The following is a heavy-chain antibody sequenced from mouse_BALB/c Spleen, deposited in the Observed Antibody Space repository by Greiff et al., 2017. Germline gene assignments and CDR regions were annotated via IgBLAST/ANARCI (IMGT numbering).Heavy chain of an antibody. Sequence: QVQLQQSGPGLVQPSQSLSITCTVSGFSLTSYGVHWVRQPPGKGLEWLGVIWAGGSTNYNSALMSRLSISKDNSKSQVFLKMNSLQTDDTAMYYCARSFYDYDGEYYAMDYWGQGTSVTVSS. D-gene: IGHD2-4*01. CDR2: IWAGGST. CDR1: GFSLTSYG. CDR3: ARSFYDYDGEYYAMDY. V-gene: IGHV2-9*02. J-gene: IGHJ4*01.